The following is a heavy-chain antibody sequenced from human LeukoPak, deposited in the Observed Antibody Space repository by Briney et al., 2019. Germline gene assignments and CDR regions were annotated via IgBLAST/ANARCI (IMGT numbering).Heavy chain of an antibody. J-gene: IGHJ4*02. D-gene: IGHD1-26*01. CDR3: AGLRGSYYGVDH. Sequence: SETLSLTCTVSGGSISSYYWSWIRQPPGKGLECIGYIYYSGSTNYNPSLKSRVTISVDTSRNQFSLKLSSVTAADTAVYYCAGLRGSYYGVDHWGQGTLVTVSS. CDR1: GGSISSYY. CDR2: IYYSGST. V-gene: IGHV4-59*08.